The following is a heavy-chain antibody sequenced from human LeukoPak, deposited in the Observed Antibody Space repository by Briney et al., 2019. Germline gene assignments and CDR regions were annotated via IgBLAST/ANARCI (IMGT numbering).Heavy chain of an antibody. V-gene: IGHV3-11*01. CDR3: ARDAYDILTGGAFDI. Sequence: PGGSLRLSCAASGFTFSDYYMSWIRQAPGKGLEWVSYISSSGGTIYYADSVKGRFTISRDNAKNSLYLQMNSLRAEDTAVYYCARDAYDILTGGAFDIWGQGTMVTVSS. CDR2: ISSSGGTI. CDR1: GFTFSDYY. J-gene: IGHJ3*02. D-gene: IGHD3-9*01.